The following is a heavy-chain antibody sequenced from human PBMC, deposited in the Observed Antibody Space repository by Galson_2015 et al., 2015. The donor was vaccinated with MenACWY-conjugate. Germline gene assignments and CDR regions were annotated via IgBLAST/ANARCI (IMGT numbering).Heavy chain of an antibody. CDR3: ARGASLLTGYLKRDWFDP. CDR2: INAGNGNT. D-gene: IGHD3-9*01. J-gene: IGHJ5*02. V-gene: IGHV1-3*01. Sequence: SVKVSCKASGYTFTLYAMHWVRQAPGQGLEWMGWINAGNGNTKYSQKFHDRVTITRDISARTVYMELTSLGSEGTAVYYCARGASLLTGYLKRDWFDPCGQGTLVTVSS. CDR1: GYTFTLYA.